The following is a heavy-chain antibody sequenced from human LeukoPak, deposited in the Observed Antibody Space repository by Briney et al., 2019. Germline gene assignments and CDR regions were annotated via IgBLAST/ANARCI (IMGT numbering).Heavy chain of an antibody. J-gene: IGHJ4*01. CDR3: AIVGSRFSSGWPFDY. Sequence: ASVKVSCKVFGYSLTELSMHWVRQAPGKGLEWMGGFDPEDGETIYAQKFQGRVTMTEDTSTDTAYMELSSLRSEDTAVYYCAIVGSRFSSGWPFDYWGQGTLVTVSS. D-gene: IGHD6-19*01. CDR2: FDPEDGET. CDR1: GYSLTELS. V-gene: IGHV1-24*01.